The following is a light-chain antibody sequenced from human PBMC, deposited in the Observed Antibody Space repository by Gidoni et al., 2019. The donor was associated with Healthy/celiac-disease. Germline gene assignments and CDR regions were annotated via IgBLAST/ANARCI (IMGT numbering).Light chain of an antibody. CDR2: AAS. CDR3: QQSYSTLRT. CDR1: QSISTY. V-gene: IGKV1-39*01. Sequence: DIQMTQSPSSLSASVGDRVTITCRASQSISTYLNWYQQKPGKAPKLLIYAASSLQSGVPSRFSGSGSGTDFTLTISSLHLEDFATYNCQQSYSTLRTFGGXTKVEIK. J-gene: IGKJ4*01.